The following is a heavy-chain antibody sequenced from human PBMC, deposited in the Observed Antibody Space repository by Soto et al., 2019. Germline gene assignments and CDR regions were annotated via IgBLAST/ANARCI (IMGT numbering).Heavy chain of an antibody. CDR2: IIPIFGTA. D-gene: IGHD3-10*01. CDR1: GGTFSSYA. CDR3: ARSVGGQQQGWFDP. V-gene: IGHV1-69*01. J-gene: IGHJ5*02. Sequence: QVQLVQSGAEVKKPGSSVKVSCKASGGTFSSYAITWVRQAPGQGLEWMGGIIPIFGTANYAQKFQGRVTITADESTSTADMELSSLRCEGTAVYYCARSVGGQQQGWFDPCGQGTLVTVSS.